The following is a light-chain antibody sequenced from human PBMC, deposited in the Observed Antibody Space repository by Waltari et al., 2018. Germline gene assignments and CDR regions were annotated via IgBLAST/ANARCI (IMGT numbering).Light chain of an antibody. Sequence: QVVLTQSPSASASLGASVKLTCTPSSGHSSYAIAWHQQQPEKGPRYLLKVSSAGSHQKGDGIPDRFSGSCSGTERYLTISSVQSEDEADYYCQTWDTGTHVVFGGGTKLTVL. CDR1: SGHSSYA. CDR2: VSSAGSH. CDR3: QTWDTGTHVV. V-gene: IGLV4-69*01. J-gene: IGLJ2*01.